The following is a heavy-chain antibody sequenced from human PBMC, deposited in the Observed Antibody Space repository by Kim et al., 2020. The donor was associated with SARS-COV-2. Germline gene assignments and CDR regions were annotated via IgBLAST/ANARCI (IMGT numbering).Heavy chain of an antibody. CDR3: ARGPYSSGWD. CDR2: ST. D-gene: IGHD6-19*01. J-gene: IGHJ4*02. V-gene: IGHV1-46*01. Sequence: STSYAQKFQGRVTMTRDTSTSTVYMELSSLRSEDTAVYYCARGPYSSGWDWGQGTLVTVSS.